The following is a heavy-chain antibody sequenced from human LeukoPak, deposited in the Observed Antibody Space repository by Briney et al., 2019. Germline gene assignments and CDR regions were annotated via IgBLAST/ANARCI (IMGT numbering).Heavy chain of an antibody. CDR1: GYTFTSYG. CDR3: ARDIASIAARPDWFGP. Sequence: ASVKVSCKASGYTFTSYGISWVRQAPGQGLEWMGWISAYNGNTNYAQKLQGRVTMTTDTSTSTAYMELRSLRSDDTAVYYCARDIASIAARPDWFGPWGQGTLVTVSS. V-gene: IGHV1-18*01. D-gene: IGHD6-6*01. J-gene: IGHJ5*02. CDR2: ISAYNGNT.